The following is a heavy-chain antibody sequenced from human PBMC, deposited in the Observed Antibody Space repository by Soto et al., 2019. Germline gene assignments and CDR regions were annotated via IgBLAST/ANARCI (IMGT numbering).Heavy chain of an antibody. V-gene: IGHV1-18*01. CDR1: GYTFRNYG. J-gene: IGHJ4*02. CDR3: ARDLVSGSDFWRAYNGGYFDD. D-gene: IGHD3-3*01. CDR2: ISPYNGNT. Sequence: QVQLVQSGAEVKRPGASVKVSCKASGYTFRNYGITWVRQAPGQGLEWMAWISPYNGNTNYAQDLQGRVTMTTDTSTSTAYMELRSLTSEDTAMYYCARDLVSGSDFWRAYNGGYFDDWGQGTLVTGSS.